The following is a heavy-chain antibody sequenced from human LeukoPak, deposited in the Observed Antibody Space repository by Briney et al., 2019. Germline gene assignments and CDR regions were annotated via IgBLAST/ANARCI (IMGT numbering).Heavy chain of an antibody. Sequence: PSDTLSLTCAVYGGSFSGYYWSWIRQPPGKGLEWIGEINHSGSTNYNPSLKSRVTISVDTSKNQFSLKLSSVTAADTAVYYCARGRGRYCSSTSCYKQVRPFDYWGQGTLVTVSS. CDR2: INHSGST. J-gene: IGHJ4*02. D-gene: IGHD2-2*02. V-gene: IGHV4-34*01. CDR3: ARGRGRYCSSTSCYKQVRPFDY. CDR1: GGSFSGYY.